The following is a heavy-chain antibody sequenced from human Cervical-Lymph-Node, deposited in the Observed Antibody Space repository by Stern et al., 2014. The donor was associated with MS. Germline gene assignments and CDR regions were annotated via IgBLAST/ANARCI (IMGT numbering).Heavy chain of an antibody. V-gene: IGHV1-46*03. CDR2: IDPSGHST. J-gene: IGHJ6*02. Sequence: QVQLQESGAEVKKPGASVNVSCKASGYTFTSYYMHWVRQAPGQGLEWMGKIDPSGHSTTYAQKFQGRVTMTRDTSTSTVYMELSSLRSEDTAVYYCARDYGDYGGNYYYGMDVWGQGTTVTVSS. D-gene: IGHD4-17*01. CDR3: ARDYGDYGGNYYYGMDV. CDR1: GYTFTSYY.